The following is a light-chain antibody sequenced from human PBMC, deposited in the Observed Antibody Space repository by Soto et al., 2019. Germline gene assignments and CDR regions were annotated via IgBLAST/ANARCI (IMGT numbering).Light chain of an antibody. J-gene: IGKJ4*01. V-gene: IGKV1-39*01. Sequence: DIQMTQSPSSLSASVGDRVTITCRASQSLLSYFNWYQQKPGKAPKLLIYAASSLQSGVPSRFSGSGSGTDFTLTISSLQHEDFATYYCQQSYSTPTFGGGTKVEIK. CDR1: QSLLSY. CDR2: AAS. CDR3: QQSYSTPT.